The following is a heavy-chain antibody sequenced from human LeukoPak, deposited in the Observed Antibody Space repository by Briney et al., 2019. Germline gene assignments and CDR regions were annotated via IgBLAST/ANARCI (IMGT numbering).Heavy chain of an antibody. CDR2: ISSSSSYI. Sequence: GGSLRLSCAASGFTSSSYSMNWVRQAPGKGLEWVSSISSSSSYIYYADSVKGRFTISRDNAKNSLYLQMNSLRAEDTAVYYCAREGTDCSSTSCSEQVDYWGQGTLVTVSS. D-gene: IGHD2-2*01. CDR1: GFTSSSYS. V-gene: IGHV3-21*01. J-gene: IGHJ4*02. CDR3: AREGTDCSSTSCSEQVDY.